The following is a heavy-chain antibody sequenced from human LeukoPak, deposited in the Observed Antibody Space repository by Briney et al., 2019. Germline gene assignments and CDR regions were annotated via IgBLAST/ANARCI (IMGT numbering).Heavy chain of an antibody. CDR1: GYTFTGYY. D-gene: IGHD3-10*01. J-gene: IGHJ3*02. V-gene: IGHV1-2*02. CDR2: INPNSGDT. Sequence: ASVKVSCKASGYTFTGYYMNWVRQAPGQGLEWMGRINPNSGDTDYAQKLQGRVTMTRDTSSSTAYMQLSRLRSDDTAVYYCAGDYYGSGSYYGGHAFDIWGQGTMVTVSS. CDR3: AGDYYGSGSYYGGHAFDI.